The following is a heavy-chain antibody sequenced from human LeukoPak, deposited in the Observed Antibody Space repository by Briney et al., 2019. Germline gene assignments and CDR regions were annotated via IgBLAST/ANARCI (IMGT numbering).Heavy chain of an antibody. CDR1: GYTLTELS. CDR3: ASGEAYYDFWSGYKAFDY. CDR2: INPSGGST. V-gene: IGHV1-46*01. J-gene: IGHJ4*02. Sequence: ASVKVSCKVSGYTLTELSMHWVRQAPGQGLEWMGIINPSGGSTSYAQKFQGRVTMTRDTSTSTVYMELSSLRSEDTAVYYCASGEAYYDFWSGYKAFDYWGQGTLVTVSS. D-gene: IGHD3-3*01.